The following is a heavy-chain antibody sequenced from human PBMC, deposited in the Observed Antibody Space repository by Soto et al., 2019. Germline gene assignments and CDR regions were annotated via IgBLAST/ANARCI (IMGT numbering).Heavy chain of an antibody. CDR3: ASEGDSVAFDI. V-gene: IGHV4-34*01. CDR2: INHSGST. CDR1: GGSFSGYY. D-gene: IGHD3-16*01. Sequence: SETLSLTCAVYGGSFSGYYWSWIRQPPGKGLEWIGEINHSGSTNYNPSLKSRVTISVDTSKNQFSLKLSSVTAADTAVYYCASEGDSVAFDIWGQGTMVTVSS. J-gene: IGHJ3*02.